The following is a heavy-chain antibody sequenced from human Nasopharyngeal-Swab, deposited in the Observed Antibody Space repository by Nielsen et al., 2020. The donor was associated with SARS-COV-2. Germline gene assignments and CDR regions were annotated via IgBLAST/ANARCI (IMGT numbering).Heavy chain of an antibody. CDR2: ISYDGSNK. V-gene: IGHV3-30-3*01. J-gene: IGHJ6*04. CDR3: ARDRWSGGIVVVPAAKDV. Sequence: VRQAPGKGLEWVAVISYDGSNKYYADSVKGRFTISRDNSKNTLYLQMNSLRAEDTAVYYCARDRWSGGIVVVPAAKDVWGKGTTVTVSS. D-gene: IGHD2-2*01.